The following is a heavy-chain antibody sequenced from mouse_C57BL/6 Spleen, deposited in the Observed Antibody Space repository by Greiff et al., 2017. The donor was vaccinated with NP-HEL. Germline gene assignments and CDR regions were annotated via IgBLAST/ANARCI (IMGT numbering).Heavy chain of an antibody. D-gene: IGHD2-5*01. CDR1: GYTFTSYW. V-gene: IGHV1-64*01. CDR2: IHPNSGST. J-gene: IGHJ4*01. Sequence: QVQLQQSGAELVKPGASVKLSCKASGYTFTSYWMHWVKQRPGQGLEWIGMIHPNSGSTNYNEKFKSKATLTVDKSSSTAYMQLSSLTSEDSAVYYCARSWTYYSNYASYAMDYWGQGTSVTVSS. CDR3: ARSWTYYSNYASYAMDY.